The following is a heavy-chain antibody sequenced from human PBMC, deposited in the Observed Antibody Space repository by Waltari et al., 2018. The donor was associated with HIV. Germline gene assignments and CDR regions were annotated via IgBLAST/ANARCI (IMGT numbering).Heavy chain of an antibody. D-gene: IGHD5-12*01. Sequence: QVTLKESGPVLVKPTETLTLTCTVSGFSLSNARMGVSSIRQPPGKALEWLAHIFSNDAKSYSTSLKTKLTISKDTSKSQVVLTMTNMDPVDTATYYCARILRSGYDIFDAFDIWGQGTMVTVSS. CDR1: GFSLSNARMG. J-gene: IGHJ3*02. V-gene: IGHV2-26*01. CDR2: IFSNDAK. CDR3: ARILRSGYDIFDAFDI.